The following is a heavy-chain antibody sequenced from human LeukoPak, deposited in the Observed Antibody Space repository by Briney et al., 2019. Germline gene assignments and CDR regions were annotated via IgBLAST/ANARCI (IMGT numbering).Heavy chain of an antibody. J-gene: IGHJ6*02. Sequence: GGSLRLSCAASGFTFSSYAMHWVRQAPGKGLEWVAVISYDGSNKYYADSVKGRFTISRDNSKNTLYLQMNGLRAEDTAVYYCARESLLLWRATAYYYYGMDVWGQGTTVTVSS. CDR3: ARESLLLWRATAYYYYGMDV. CDR2: ISYDGSNK. CDR1: GFTFSSYA. V-gene: IGHV3-30*04. D-gene: IGHD3-10*01.